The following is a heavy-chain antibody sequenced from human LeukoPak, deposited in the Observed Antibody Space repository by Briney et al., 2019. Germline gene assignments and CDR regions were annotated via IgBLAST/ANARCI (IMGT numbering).Heavy chain of an antibody. V-gene: IGHV3-7*01. CDR3: ARDPGIAARPVRDAFDI. Sequence: GGPLRLSCAASGFTFSSYAMSWVRQAPGKGLEWVANIKQDGSEKYYVDSVKGRFTISRDNAKNSLYLQMNSLRAEDTAVYYCARDPGIAARPVRDAFDIWGQGTMVTVSS. J-gene: IGHJ3*02. CDR2: IKQDGSEK. CDR1: GFTFSSYA. D-gene: IGHD6-6*01.